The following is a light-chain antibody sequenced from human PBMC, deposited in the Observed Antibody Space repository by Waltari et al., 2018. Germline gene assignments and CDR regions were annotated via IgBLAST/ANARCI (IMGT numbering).Light chain of an antibody. CDR3: SSYTSSSTLV. J-gene: IGLJ2*01. V-gene: IGLV2-14*01. Sequence: QSALTQPASVSGSPGQSITISCAGTSSDFGGYNYVPWYQQHPDKAPQLVIYEVSHRPPGVSSRFSGSKSGNTASLTISGLRAEDEADYYCSSYTSSSTLVFGGGTKVTVL. CDR1: SSDFGGYNY. CDR2: EVS.